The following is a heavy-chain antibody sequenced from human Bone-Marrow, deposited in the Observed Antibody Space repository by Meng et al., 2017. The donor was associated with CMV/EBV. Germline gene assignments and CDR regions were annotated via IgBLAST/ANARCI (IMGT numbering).Heavy chain of an antibody. CDR1: GFSLNTGGMC. V-gene: IGHV2-70*19. J-gene: IGHJ6*02. Sequence: SGPTLVKPTQTLTLTCTFSGFSLNTGGMCVSWVRQPPGKALEWLALIDWDDDKKYSISLKTRLTISKDSSKNQVVLTMTNLDPVDTATYYCARARYHYGMDVWGQGTTVTVSS. CDR2: IDWDDDK. CDR3: ARARYHYGMDV.